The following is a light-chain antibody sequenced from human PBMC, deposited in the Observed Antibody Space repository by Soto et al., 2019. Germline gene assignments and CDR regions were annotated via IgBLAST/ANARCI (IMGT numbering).Light chain of an antibody. V-gene: IGLV2-11*01. Sequence: QSVLTQPRSVSGSPGQSVTISCTGTSSDVGGHKYVSWYQHHPGKAPKLMIYDVTKRPSGVPDRFSGSKSGYTASLTISGLQAEDEADYYCCSYGGSYNLVFGGGTQLTVL. CDR3: CSYGGSYNLV. J-gene: IGLJ2*01. CDR2: DVT. CDR1: SSDVGGHKY.